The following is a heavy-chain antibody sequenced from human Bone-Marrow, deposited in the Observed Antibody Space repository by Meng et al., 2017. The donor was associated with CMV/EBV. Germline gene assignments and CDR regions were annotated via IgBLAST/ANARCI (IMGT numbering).Heavy chain of an antibody. CDR2: ISAYNGNT. D-gene: IGHD3-3*01. Sequence: ASVKVSCKASGYTFTSYDINWVRQAPGQGLEWMGWISAYNGNTNYAQKLQGRVTMTTDTSKSTAYMELRSLRSDDTAVYYCARAETVWSGYYTEYYFDYWGQGTLVTVSS. V-gene: IGHV1-18*01. CDR1: GYTFTSYD. CDR3: ARAETVWSGYYTEYYFDY. J-gene: IGHJ4*02.